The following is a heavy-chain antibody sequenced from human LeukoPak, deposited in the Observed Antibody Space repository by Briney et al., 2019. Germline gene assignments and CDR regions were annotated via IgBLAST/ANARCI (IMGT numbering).Heavy chain of an antibody. J-gene: IGHJ5*02. CDR2: IYTSGST. CDR1: GGSISSYY. V-gene: IGHV4-4*09. D-gene: IGHD6-6*01. Sequence: SETLSLTCTVSGGSISSYYWSWIRQPPGTGLEWIGYIYTSGSTSYNPSLKSRVTISVDTSKNQFSLKLSSVTAADTAVYYCARHRIAALSWFDPWGQGTLVTVSS. CDR3: ARHRIAALSWFDP.